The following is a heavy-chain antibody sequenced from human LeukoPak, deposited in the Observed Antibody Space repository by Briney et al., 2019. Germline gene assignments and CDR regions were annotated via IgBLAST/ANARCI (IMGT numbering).Heavy chain of an antibody. V-gene: IGHV1-18*01. Sequence: GASVKVSCKASGYSFTRFGISWVRQAPGQGLEWMGWISAYNGDTKYAQNFRGRITMTTDTSTSTAYMEVNNLRSDDTAVYYCERDFRDTGSWYLYTSYYMDVWGKGTAVTVSS. J-gene: IGHJ6*03. CDR1: GYSFTRFG. CDR2: ISAYNGDT. CDR3: ERDFRDTGSWYLYTSYYMDV. D-gene: IGHD6-13*01.